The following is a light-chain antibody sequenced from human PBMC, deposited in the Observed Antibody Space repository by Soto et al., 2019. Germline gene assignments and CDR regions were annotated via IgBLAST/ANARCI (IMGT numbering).Light chain of an antibody. CDR2: GAS. CDR1: QGIANF. J-gene: IGKJ3*01. CDR3: QQLNSFPIA. Sequence: SHLTQSHSSLSASVGDRVTISCRASQGIANFLAWYQQKPGKAPKLLIYGASTLQSGVPSRFSGSGSGTDFTLTISSLQPEDFATYYCQQLNSFPIAFGHGTKVDI. V-gene: IGKV1-9*01.